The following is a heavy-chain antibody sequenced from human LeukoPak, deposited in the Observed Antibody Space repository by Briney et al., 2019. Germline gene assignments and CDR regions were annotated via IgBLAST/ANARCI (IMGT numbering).Heavy chain of an antibody. CDR3: ARHYPVAGFDY. Sequence: SETLSLTCNVSGASISSYYWSWIRQTPGKGLEWIGYINYSGSNNYHPSLKSRVTISVDTSKEQLSLKLSSVTAADTAVYYCARHYPVAGFDYWGRGILVTVSS. V-gene: IGHV4-59*01. D-gene: IGHD6-19*01. CDR1: GASISSYY. J-gene: IGHJ4*02. CDR2: INYSGSN.